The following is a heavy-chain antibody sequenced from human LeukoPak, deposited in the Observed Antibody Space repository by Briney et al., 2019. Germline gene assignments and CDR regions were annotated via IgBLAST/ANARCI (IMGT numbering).Heavy chain of an antibody. Sequence: SETLSLTCTVSGGSISSYYWNWIRQPAGRGLEWIGRFYTSENNSYNPSLKSRVTMSLDTSKNQFSLKRNSVTAADTAVYYCARTSFVGFDAFDIWGQGTMVTVSS. J-gene: IGHJ3*02. CDR1: GGSISSYY. CDR3: ARTSFVGFDAFDI. CDR2: FYTSENN. V-gene: IGHV4-4*07. D-gene: IGHD2-2*03.